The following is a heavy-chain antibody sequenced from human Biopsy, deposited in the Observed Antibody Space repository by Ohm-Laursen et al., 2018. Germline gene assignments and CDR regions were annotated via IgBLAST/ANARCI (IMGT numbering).Heavy chain of an antibody. J-gene: IGHJ4*02. CDR2: ISWSSGTI. Sequence: SLRLSCSASGFRFDDYAVQWVRQAPGKGLEWVSAISWSSGTIGYADSVKGRFTVSRDNAKNSLFLQMNSLRVEDTALYYCVKSAYSSGFGEASDYWGQGTLVTASS. CDR1: GFRFDDYA. D-gene: IGHD6-19*01. CDR3: VKSAYSSGFGEASDY. V-gene: IGHV3-9*01.